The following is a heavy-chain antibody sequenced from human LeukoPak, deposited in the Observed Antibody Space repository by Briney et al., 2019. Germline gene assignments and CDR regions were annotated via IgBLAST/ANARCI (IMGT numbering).Heavy chain of an antibody. V-gene: IGHV3-23*01. CDR1: GFTFSSYA. CDR3: AKDRGHYDFWSGYIT. D-gene: IGHD3-3*01. CDR2: ISGSGGST. Sequence: GGSLRLSCAASGFTFSSYAMSWVRQAPGKGLEWVSAISGSGGSTYYADSVKGRFTISRDNSKNTLYLQMNSLRAEDTAVYCCAKDRGHYDFWSGYITWGQGTLVTVSS. J-gene: IGHJ5*02.